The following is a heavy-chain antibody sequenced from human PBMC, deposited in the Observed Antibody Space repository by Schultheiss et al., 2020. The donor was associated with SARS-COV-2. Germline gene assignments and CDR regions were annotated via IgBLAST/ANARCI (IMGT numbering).Heavy chain of an antibody. CDR2: ISSSSSTI. D-gene: IGHD3-9*01. CDR3: ASCNYDILTGYYSGDDY. J-gene: IGHJ4*01. Sequence: SCAASGFTFSSYSMNWVRQAPGKGLEWVSYISSSSSTIYYADSVKGRFTISRDNAKNSLYLQMNSLRAEDTAVYYCASCNYDILTGYYSGDDYWGQGTLVTVSS. V-gene: IGHV3-48*04. CDR1: GFTFSSYS.